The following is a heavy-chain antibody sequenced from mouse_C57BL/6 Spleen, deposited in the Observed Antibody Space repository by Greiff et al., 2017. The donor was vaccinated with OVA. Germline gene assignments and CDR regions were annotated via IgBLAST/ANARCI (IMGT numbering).Heavy chain of an antibody. CDR1: GYTFTSYW. CDR3: TRKTAQASYFDY. Sequence: EVQLQQSGTVLARPGASVKMSCKTSGYTFTSYWMHWVKQRPGQGLEWIGAIYPGNSDTSYNQKFKGKAKLTAVTSASTAYMQLSSLTNEDSAVYYCTRKTAQASYFDYWGQGTTLTVSS. J-gene: IGHJ2*01. CDR2: IYPGNSDT. V-gene: IGHV1-5*01. D-gene: IGHD3-2*02.